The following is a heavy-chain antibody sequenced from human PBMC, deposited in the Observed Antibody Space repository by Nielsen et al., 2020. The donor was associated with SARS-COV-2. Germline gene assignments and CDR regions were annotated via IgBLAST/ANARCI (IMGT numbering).Heavy chain of an antibody. Sequence: GESLKISCAASGLTFSSYWMHWVRQAPGKGLVWVSRINSDGSSTSYADSVKGRFTISRDNAKNTLYLQMNSLRAEDTAVYYCARVRSVPYYYDSSGYYLWGQGTMVTVSS. CDR2: INSDGSST. J-gene: IGHJ3*01. D-gene: IGHD3-22*01. V-gene: IGHV3-74*01. CDR1: GLTFSSYW. CDR3: ARVRSVPYYYDSSGYYL.